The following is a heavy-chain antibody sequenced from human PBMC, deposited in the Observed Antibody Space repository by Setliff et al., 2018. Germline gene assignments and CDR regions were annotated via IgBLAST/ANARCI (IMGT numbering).Heavy chain of an antibody. CDR1: GYTFTSYY. CDR2: INPSGGST. J-gene: IGHJ4*02. Sequence: ASVKVSCKASGYTFTSYYMHWVRQAPGQGLEWMGIINPSGGSTSYAQKFQGRVTMTTETSTSTAYMELRSLRSDDTAVYYCARGSSSGYYFDYWGQGTLVTVSS. CDR3: ARGSSSGYYFDY. D-gene: IGHD6-6*01. V-gene: IGHV1-46*01.